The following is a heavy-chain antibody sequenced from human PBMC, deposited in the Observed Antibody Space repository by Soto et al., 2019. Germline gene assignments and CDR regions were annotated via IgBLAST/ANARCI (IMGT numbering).Heavy chain of an antibody. CDR2: IYYSGST. J-gene: IGHJ6*02. D-gene: IGHD1-26*01. Sequence: NPSETLSLTCTVSGGSISSYYWSWIRQPPGKGLEWIGYIYYSGSTNYNPSLKSRVTISVDTSKNQFSLKLSSVTAADTAVYYCARVNVMEGATNLRLYYYYGMDVWGQGTTVTVSS. CDR1: GGSISSYY. V-gene: IGHV4-59*01. CDR3: ARVNVMEGATNLRLYYYYGMDV.